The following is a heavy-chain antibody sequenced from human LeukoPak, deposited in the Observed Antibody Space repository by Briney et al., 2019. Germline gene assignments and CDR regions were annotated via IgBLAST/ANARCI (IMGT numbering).Heavy chain of an antibody. CDR2: INSDGSST. CDR1: GFTFSSYW. J-gene: IGHJ3*02. Sequence: GGSLRLSCAASGFTFSSYWMHWVRQAPGKGLVWVSRINSDGSSTSYADSVKGRFTISRDNAKNTLYLQMNSLRAEDTAVYYCARETHYDSSGGAFDIWGQGTVVTVSS. CDR3: ARETHYDSSGGAFDI. D-gene: IGHD3-22*01. V-gene: IGHV3-74*01.